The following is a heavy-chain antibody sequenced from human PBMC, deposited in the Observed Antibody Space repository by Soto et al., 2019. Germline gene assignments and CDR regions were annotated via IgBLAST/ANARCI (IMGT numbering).Heavy chain of an antibody. CDR3: ARTKSYGAYDV. J-gene: IGHJ3*01. V-gene: IGHV3-72*01. D-gene: IGHD3-10*01. Sequence: EVKLVESGGGLVQPGGSLRLSCAVSGFTLSDYYIDWVRQAPGKGLEWLARSRDKANSFSTDYAASVKGRLSISRDDSDSSVFLQMNSLRTDDTALYYCARTKSYGAYDVWGQGTVVIVSS. CDR1: GFTLSDYY. CDR2: SRDKANSFST.